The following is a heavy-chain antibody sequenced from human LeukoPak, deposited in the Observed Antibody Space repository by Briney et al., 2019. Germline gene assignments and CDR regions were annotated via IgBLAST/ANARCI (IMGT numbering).Heavy chain of an antibody. CDR3: ARAPSEIGGYYPEYFRH. D-gene: IGHD3-22*01. V-gene: IGHV3-74*01. CDR2: IKSDGST. Sequence: GGSLRLSCAASGFTFSTYWMHWVPKAPGKGLFWVSRIKSDGSTNYADSVKGRFTISRDNAKNTVSLQMNSLRAEDTGVYYCARAPSEIGGYYPEYFRHWGQGTLVTVSS. J-gene: IGHJ1*01. CDR1: GFTFSTYW.